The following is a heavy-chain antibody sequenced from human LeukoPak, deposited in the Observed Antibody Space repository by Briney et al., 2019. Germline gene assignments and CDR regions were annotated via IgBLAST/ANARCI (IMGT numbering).Heavy chain of an antibody. D-gene: IGHD6-13*01. CDR1: GFTFSDYY. CDR2: ISSSGSTI. V-gene: IGHV3-11*04. CDR3: ARECIAAAGNWFDP. J-gene: IGHJ5*02. Sequence: GGSLRLSCAASGFTFSDYYMSWIRQAPGKGLEWVSYISSSGSTIYYADSVKGRFTISRDNAKNSLYLQMNSLRAEDTAVYYCARECIAAAGNWFDPWGQGTLVTVSS.